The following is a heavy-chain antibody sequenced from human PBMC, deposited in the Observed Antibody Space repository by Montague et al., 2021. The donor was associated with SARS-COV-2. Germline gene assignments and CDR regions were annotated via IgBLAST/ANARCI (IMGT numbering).Heavy chain of an antibody. Sequence: SLRLSCEAYGFTFRSFAMTWVRQAPGKGLEWVSTMSGSGDRTYYXDSXKGRFTVSRDNSKKLMHLQMNSLRAEDTAVYYCAKDPFTIGFYIEVWGQGTLVTVSS. CDR3: AKDPFTIGFYIEV. CDR1: GFTFRSFA. J-gene: IGHJ4*03. V-gene: IGHV3-23*01. D-gene: IGHD2/OR15-2a*01. CDR2: MSGSGDRT.